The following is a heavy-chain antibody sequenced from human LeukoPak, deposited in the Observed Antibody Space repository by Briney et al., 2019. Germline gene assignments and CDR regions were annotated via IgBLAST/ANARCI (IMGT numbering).Heavy chain of an antibody. J-gene: IGHJ4*02. D-gene: IGHD3-22*01. Sequence: GGSLRLSCAASGFTFSSYGMHWVRQAPGKGLEWVAVIWYDGSNKYYADSVKGRFTISRDNSENTLYLQMNSLRAEDTAVYYCARENYYDSSGYYYWRFDYWGQGTLVTVSS. CDR2: IWYDGSNK. CDR3: ARENYYDSSGYYYWRFDY. V-gene: IGHV3-33*01. CDR1: GFTFSSYG.